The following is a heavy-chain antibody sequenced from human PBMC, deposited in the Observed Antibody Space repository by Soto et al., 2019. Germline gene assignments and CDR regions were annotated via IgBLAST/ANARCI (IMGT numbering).Heavy chain of an antibody. CDR2: ISAYNGNT. CDR1: GYTFTSYG. V-gene: IGHV1-18*01. Sequence: ASVKVSCKASGYTFTSYGISWVRQAPGQGLEWMGWISAYNGNTNYAQKLQGRVTMTTDTSTSTAYMELRSLRSDDTAVYYCTLTRGAGGEWELLELTHFDYWG. J-gene: IGHJ4*01. CDR3: TLTRGAGGEWELLELTHFDY. D-gene: IGHD1-26*01.